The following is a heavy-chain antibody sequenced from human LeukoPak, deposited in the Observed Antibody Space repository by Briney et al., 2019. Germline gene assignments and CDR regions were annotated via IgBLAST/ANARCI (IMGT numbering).Heavy chain of an antibody. CDR1: GYSISSDYY. CDR3: ARVGQPGDNWFDP. Sequence: PSETLSLTCTVSGYSISSDYYWGWIRQPPGKGLEWIGSIYHSGSTYYNPSLKSRVTISVDTSKNQFSLKLSSVTAADTAVYYCARVGQPGDNWFDPWGQGTLVTVSS. D-gene: IGHD3-10*01. CDR2: IYHSGST. J-gene: IGHJ5*02. V-gene: IGHV4-38-2*02.